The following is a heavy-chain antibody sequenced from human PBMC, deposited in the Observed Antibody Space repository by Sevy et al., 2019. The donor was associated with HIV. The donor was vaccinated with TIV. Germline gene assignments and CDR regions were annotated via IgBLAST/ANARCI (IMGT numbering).Heavy chain of an antibody. D-gene: IGHD2-8*01. J-gene: IGHJ3*02. Sequence: GGSLRLSCRASGFTLGNYEMDWVRQAPGKGLEWIAYIDYDGSRSYYADSVKGRFTISRDNAKNSLYLQMNSLRVEDAATYYCVRETNVWYSAFDIWGQGTVVTVSS. V-gene: IGHV3-48*03. CDR3: VRETNVWYSAFDI. CDR2: IDYDGSRS. CDR1: GFTLGNYE.